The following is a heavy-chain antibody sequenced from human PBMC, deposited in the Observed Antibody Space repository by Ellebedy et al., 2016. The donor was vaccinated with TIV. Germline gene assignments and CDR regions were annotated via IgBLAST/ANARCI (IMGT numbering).Heavy chain of an antibody. J-gene: IGHJ4*02. Sequence: AASVKVSCKTSVYTFTDYYIHWVQQAPGQGLEWMAWINPNSGDTDYAQKFQGRVTVTRDTSTSTAFLELSTLRSDDTAVYYCTRDLTNIVSGDYWGQGTLVTVSS. CDR1: VYTFTDYY. CDR3: TRDLTNIVSGDY. D-gene: IGHD5/OR15-5a*01. CDR2: INPNSGDT. V-gene: IGHV1-2*02.